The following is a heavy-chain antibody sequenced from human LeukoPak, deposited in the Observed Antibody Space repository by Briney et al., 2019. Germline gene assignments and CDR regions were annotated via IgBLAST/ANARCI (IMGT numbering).Heavy chain of an antibody. D-gene: IGHD2-15*01. CDR2: IYSGGNT. V-gene: IGHV3-53*01. CDR3: ARASYCSDGSCYSDY. J-gene: IGHJ4*02. Sequence: GGSLRLSCAAAGFTVSRNYMTWVRQAPGKGLEWVSVIYSGGNTYYADSVKGRFTISRDNSKNTVYLQMNNLRADDAAVYYCARASYCSDGSCYSDYWGQGTLVTVSS. CDR1: GFTVSRNY.